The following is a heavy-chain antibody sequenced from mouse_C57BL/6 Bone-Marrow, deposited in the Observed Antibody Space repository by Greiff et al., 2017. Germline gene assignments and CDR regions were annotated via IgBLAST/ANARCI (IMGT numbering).Heavy chain of an antibody. CDR3: ARDSYDYGSRAMDY. D-gene: IGHD1-1*01. CDR1: GFTFSSYA. CDR2: ISDGGSYT. Sequence: EVMLVESGGGLVKPGGSLKLSCAASGFTFSSYAMSWVRQTPEKRLEWVATISDGGSYTYYPDNVKGRFTISRDNAKNNLYLQMSHLKSEDTAMYYGARDSYDYGSRAMDYWGQGTSVTVSA. V-gene: IGHV5-4*01. J-gene: IGHJ4*01.